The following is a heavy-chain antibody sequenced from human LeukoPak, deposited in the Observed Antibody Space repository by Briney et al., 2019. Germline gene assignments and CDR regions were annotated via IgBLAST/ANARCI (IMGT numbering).Heavy chain of an antibody. D-gene: IGHD3-22*01. J-gene: IGHJ2*01. CDR2: IIPIFGTA. Sequence: SGKVSCKASGDTFSSYAISWVRQAPGQGLEWMGGIIPIFGTANYAQKFQGRVTITTDESTSTAYMELSSLRSEDTAVYYCARVVVITKWYFDLWGRGTLVTVSS. CDR3: ARVVVITKWYFDL. V-gene: IGHV1-69*05. CDR1: GDTFSSYA.